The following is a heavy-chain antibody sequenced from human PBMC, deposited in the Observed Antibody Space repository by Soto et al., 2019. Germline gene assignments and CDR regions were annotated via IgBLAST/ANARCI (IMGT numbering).Heavy chain of an antibody. CDR3: ARGGCSGPSS. Sequence: EVQLVESGGGLVQPGGSLRLSCAASGFTFSSYSMNWVRQAPGKGLEWVSYISSSSSTIYYADSVKGRFTISRDNAKNSLYLQMNSLRAEDTAVYYCARGGCSGPSSWCQGTLVTVSS. J-gene: IGHJ4*02. D-gene: IGHD3-10*02. V-gene: IGHV3-48*01. CDR1: GFTFSSYS. CDR2: ISSSSSTI.